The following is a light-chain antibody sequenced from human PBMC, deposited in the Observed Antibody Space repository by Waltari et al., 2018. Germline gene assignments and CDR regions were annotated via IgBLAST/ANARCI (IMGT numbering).Light chain of an antibody. Sequence: QSGLTQPASVSGSPGQSITISCTGTSSDVGNYNLVSWYQQYPGKAPKLMVYEVTKRASGVSYRFSGSKSGNTASLTIYGVQSEDEADYYCCSYAGFGIYVFGTGTKVTVL. CDR3: CSYAGFGIYV. V-gene: IGLV2-23*02. J-gene: IGLJ1*01. CDR2: EVT. CDR1: SSDVGNYNL.